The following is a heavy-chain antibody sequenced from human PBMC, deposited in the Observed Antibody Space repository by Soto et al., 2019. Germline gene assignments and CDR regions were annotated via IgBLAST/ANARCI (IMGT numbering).Heavy chain of an antibody. CDR2: VRRSGDPT. J-gene: IGHJ4*01. D-gene: IGHD4-17*01. Sequence: EVQLVESGGGLVQPGGSLRLSCAASGITFSSSVMNWVRHTPGKGLEWVSTVRRSGDPTYYADSVRGRFTISRDNSKNTLYLQMYSLRADDTAVYYCATGHDSGDLLFDHWGHGTLVTVSS. V-gene: IGHV3-23*04. CDR3: ATGHDSGDLLFDH. CDR1: GITFSSSV.